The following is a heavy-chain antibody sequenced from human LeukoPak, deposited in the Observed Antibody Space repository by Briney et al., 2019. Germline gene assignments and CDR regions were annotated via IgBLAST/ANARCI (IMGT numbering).Heavy chain of an antibody. V-gene: IGHV4-30-2*05. Sequence: SETLSLTCAVSGGSISSGGYSWSWIRQPPGKGLEWIGYIYHSGSTYYNPSLKSRVTISVDTSKNQFSLKLSSVTAADTAVYYCAREGGAAGALDYWGQGTLVIVSS. CDR2: IYHSGST. J-gene: IGHJ4*02. D-gene: IGHD6-13*01. CDR1: GGSISSGGYS. CDR3: AREGGAAGALDY.